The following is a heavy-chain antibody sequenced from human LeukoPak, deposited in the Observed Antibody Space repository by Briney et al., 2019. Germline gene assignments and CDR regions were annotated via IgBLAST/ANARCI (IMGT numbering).Heavy chain of an antibody. V-gene: IGHV4-4*07. J-gene: IGHJ5*02. CDR2: IYTTGTT. D-gene: IGHD1-26*01. CDR1: GGSISSYY. CDR3: ARQGYTASYYFLDL. Sequence: SETLSLTCDVSGGSISSYYWGWVRQPAGKGLEWLGRIYTTGTTHFNPALRSRLTMSVDTSKNQFSLKLTSVTAADTAVYFCARQGYTASYYFLDLWSQGTLVTVSS.